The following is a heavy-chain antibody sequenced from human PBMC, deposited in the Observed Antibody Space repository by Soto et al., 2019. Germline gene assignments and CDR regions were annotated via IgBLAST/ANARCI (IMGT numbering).Heavy chain of an antibody. D-gene: IGHD3-3*01. J-gene: IGHJ6*02. CDR3: ARGEPITIFGVVIIQGYYYYGMDV. Sequence: ASVKVSCKASGYTFTGYYMHWVRQAPGQGLEWMGWINPNSGGTNYAQKFQGWVTMTRDTSISTAYMELSRLRSDDTAVYYCARGEPITIFGVVIIQGYYYYGMDVWGQGTTVTVSS. CDR2: INPNSGGT. CDR1: GYTFTGYY. V-gene: IGHV1-2*04.